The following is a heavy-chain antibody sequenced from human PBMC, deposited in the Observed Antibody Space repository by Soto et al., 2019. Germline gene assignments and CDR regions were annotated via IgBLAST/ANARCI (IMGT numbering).Heavy chain of an antibody. CDR1: GFTFNNYW. Sequence: DVQLAESGGGLVQTGGSLRLSCAASGFTFNNYWMSWVRQAPGDGLEWVATIKQDGTDKRYVDSVKGRFTISRDNAKNSLYLQVHGLRAEATAVYYCAKDLSSMCYVDGVDVWGQGTTVTVSS. J-gene: IGHJ6*02. CDR2: IKQDGTDK. CDR3: AKDLSSMCYVDGVDV. V-gene: IGHV3-7*03. D-gene: IGHD3-16*01.